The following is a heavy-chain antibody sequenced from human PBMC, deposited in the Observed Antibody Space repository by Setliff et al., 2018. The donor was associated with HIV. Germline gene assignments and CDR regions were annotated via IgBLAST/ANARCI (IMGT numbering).Heavy chain of an antibody. CDR3: ATVGEGFGY. J-gene: IGHJ4*02. CDR1: GYTLTEVS. Sequence: GASVKVSCKISGYTLTEVSMHWVRQAPGKGLEWMGYFDPQDGKTIYAQKFQGRATMTTDTSTSTAYMELRSLRSDDTAVYYCATVGEGFGYWGQGTLVTVSS. V-gene: IGHV1-24*01. CDR2: FDPQDGKT. D-gene: IGHD3-10*01.